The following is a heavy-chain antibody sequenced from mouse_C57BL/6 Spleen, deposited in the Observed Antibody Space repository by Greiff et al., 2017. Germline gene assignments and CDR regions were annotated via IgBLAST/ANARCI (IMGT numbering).Heavy chain of an antibody. CDR1: GYTFTDYE. D-gene: IGHD2-4*01. J-gene: IGHJ1*03. CDR2: IDPETGGT. CDR3: APIYYDDDEGYIDV. V-gene: IGHV1-15*01. Sequence: QVQLQQSGAELVRPGASVTLSCKASGYTFTDYEMHWVKQTPVHGLEWIGAIDPETGGTAYNQKFKGKAILTSDKTYSTSYMELRSLTSEDSAVYYCAPIYYDDDEGYIDVWGKGTTVTVSS.